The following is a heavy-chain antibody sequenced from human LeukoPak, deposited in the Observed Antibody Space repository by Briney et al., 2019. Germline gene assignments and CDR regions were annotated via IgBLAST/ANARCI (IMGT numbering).Heavy chain of an antibody. J-gene: IGHJ3*02. CDR2: IYYSGST. V-gene: IGHV4-39*01. Sequence: SETLSLTCTVSGGSISSSSHYWGWIRQPPGKGLEWIGSIYYSGSTYYNPSLKSRVTISVDTSKNQFSLKLSSVTAADTAVYYCARRYCSSIRCYGDAFDIWGQGTMVTVSS. CDR3: ARRYCSSIRCYGDAFDI. D-gene: IGHD2-2*01. CDR1: GGSISSSSHY.